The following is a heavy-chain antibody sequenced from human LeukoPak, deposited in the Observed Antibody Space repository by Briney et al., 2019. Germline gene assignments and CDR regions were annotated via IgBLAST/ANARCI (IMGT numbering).Heavy chain of an antibody. D-gene: IGHD1-1*01. CDR1: GFTFSNYN. CDR3: ARRNDLDAFDI. J-gene: IGHJ3*02. V-gene: IGHV3-21*01. CDR2: ISTGSSYI. Sequence: GGSLRLSCTASGFTFSNYNMNWVRQAPGKGLEWVSSISTGSSYIYYADPVKGRFTISSDNAKNSLYLQMNGLRAEDTAVYYCARRNDLDAFDIWGQGTMVTVSS.